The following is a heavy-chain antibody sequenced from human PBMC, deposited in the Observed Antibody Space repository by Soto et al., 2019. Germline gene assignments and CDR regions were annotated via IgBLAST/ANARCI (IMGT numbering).Heavy chain of an antibody. CDR3: ARDLDYGGNLPLDY. Sequence: PGGSLRLSCAASGFTFSSYGMHWVRQAPGKGLEWVAVIWYDGSNKYYADSVKGRFTISRDNSKNTLYLQMNSLRAEDTAVYYCARDLDYGGNLPLDYWGQGTLVTVSS. CDR2: IWYDGSNK. V-gene: IGHV3-33*01. CDR1: GFTFSSYG. D-gene: IGHD4-17*01. J-gene: IGHJ4*02.